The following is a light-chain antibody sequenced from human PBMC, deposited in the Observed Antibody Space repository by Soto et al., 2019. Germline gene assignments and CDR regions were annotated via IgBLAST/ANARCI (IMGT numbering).Light chain of an antibody. CDR2: GAS. Sequence: EIVLTQSPGTLSLSPGDRATLSCRASQSVSSSCLAWYQQKPGLAPRLLIFGASSRATGIADRFSGSGSGTDFTLAISRLEPEDFAVYCCQQYGSSPYTFGQGTKLEMK. CDR3: QQYGSSPYT. J-gene: IGKJ2*01. CDR1: QSVSSSC. V-gene: IGKV3-20*01.